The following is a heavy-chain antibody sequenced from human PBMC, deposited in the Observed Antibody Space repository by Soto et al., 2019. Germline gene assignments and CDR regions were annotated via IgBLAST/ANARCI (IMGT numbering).Heavy chain of an antibody. V-gene: IGHV3-64*02. CDR3: ARGPSTVATWLDY. Sequence: VQLVESGEGVVQPGGSLRLSCAASGFTFSNYAMHWVRQAPGKGQEYVSAISDNGFSTYYGDSVRGRFIISRDNSKNTLYLQMGSLRAEDMAVYYCARGPSTVATWLDYWGQGTLVTVSS. J-gene: IGHJ4*02. D-gene: IGHD4-17*01. CDR2: ISDNGFST. CDR1: GFTFSNYA.